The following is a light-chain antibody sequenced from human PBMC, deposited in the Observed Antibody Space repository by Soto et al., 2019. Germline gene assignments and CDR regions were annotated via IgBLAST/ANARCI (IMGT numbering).Light chain of an antibody. V-gene: IGKV1-16*02. J-gene: IGKJ4*01. Sequence: DIQMTQSQSSLFASVGDRVTITCRASQGFSTDIAWFQQKPGKAPKSLIYAASILQSGVPSKFSGNGSGTDFTLTISSLQAEDFATDYCQQYNSYPLTFGGGTKVEIK. CDR2: AAS. CDR1: QGFSTD. CDR3: QQYNSYPLT.